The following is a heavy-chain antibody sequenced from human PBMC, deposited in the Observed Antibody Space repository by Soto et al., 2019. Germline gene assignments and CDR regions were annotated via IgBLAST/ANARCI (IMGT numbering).Heavy chain of an antibody. CDR3: ARTFRGYCISTSCYDYYYYGMDV. Sequence: SVKVSCKASGGTFSSYTISWVRQAPGQGLEWMGGIIPIFGTANYAQKFQGRVTITADESTSTAYMELSSLRSEDTAVYYCARTFRGYCISTSCYDYYYYGMDVWGQGTTVTVSS. CDR2: IIPIFGTA. CDR1: GGTFSSYT. J-gene: IGHJ6*02. V-gene: IGHV1-69*13. D-gene: IGHD2-2*01.